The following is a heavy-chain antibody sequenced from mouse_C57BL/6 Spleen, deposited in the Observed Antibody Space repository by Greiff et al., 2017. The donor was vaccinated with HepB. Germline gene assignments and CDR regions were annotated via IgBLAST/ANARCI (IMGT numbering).Heavy chain of an antibody. D-gene: IGHD1-1*01. J-gene: IGHJ1*03. CDR2: ILPGSGST. Sequence: QVQLQQSGAELMKPGASVKLSCKATGYTFTGYWIEWVKQRPGHGLEWIGEILPGSGSTNYNEKFKGKATFTADTSSNTAYMQLSSLTTEDSAIYYCARSRGFITTVVDWYFDVWGTGTTVTVSS. CDR1: GYTFTGYW. V-gene: IGHV1-9*01. CDR3: ARSRGFITTVVDWYFDV.